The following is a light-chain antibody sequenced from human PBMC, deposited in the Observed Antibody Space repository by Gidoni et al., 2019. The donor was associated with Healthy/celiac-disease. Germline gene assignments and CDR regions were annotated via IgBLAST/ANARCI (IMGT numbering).Light chain of an antibody. V-gene: IGLV1-47*01. Sequence: QSVLTQPPSASGTPGQRVNISCSGSSSNIGSNYVYWYQQLPGTAPKLLIYRNNQLPSGVPDRFSGSKSGTSASLAISGLRSEDEADYYCAAWDDSLSGDWVFGGGTKLTVL. CDR3: AAWDDSLSGDWV. CDR1: SSNIGSNY. J-gene: IGLJ3*02. CDR2: RNN.